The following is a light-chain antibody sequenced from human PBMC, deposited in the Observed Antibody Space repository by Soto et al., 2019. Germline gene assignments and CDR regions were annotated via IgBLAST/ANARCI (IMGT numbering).Light chain of an antibody. CDR1: ESVSSK. CDR2: GAS. Sequence: EIVMTQSPATLSVSPGEGATLSCRASESVSSKLAWYQQKPGQAPRLLIYGASTRATGVPTRFSGSGSGTEFTLTISSLQSEDFAVYYCQQYNNWPPYTFGQGTKLEIK. J-gene: IGKJ2*01. CDR3: QQYNNWPPYT. V-gene: IGKV3-15*01.